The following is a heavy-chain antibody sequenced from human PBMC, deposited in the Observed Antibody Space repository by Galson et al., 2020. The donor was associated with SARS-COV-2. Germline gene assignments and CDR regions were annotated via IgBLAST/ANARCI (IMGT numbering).Heavy chain of an antibody. V-gene: IGHV3-7*01. CDR3: ARDEDGYNDF. CDR1: GFRLSSNW. CDR2: IKQDGTDR. D-gene: IGHD5-12*01. J-gene: IGHJ4*02. Sequence: GESLKISCKASGFRLSSNWMSWVRQAPGKGLEWVANIKQDGTDRYYVDSVKGRFTISSDYGQNSVYLQMNNLRADDTAVYYCARDEDGYNDFWGQGTLVAVSS.